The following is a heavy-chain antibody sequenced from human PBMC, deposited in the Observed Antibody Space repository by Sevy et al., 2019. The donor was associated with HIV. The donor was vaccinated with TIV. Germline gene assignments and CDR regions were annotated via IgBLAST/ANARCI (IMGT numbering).Heavy chain of an antibody. D-gene: IGHD3-22*01. J-gene: IGHJ4*02. V-gene: IGHV1-24*01. CDR2: FDPEDGET. CDR3: ATARQYYSDNSGYFDY. CDR1: GYSLTELS. Sequence: ASVKVSCKVSGYSLTELSMHWVRQAPGKGLEWMVRFDPEDGETIYSQKFQGRFTMTEDTSTDTAYMQLSSLRSEDTAVYSSATARQYYSDNSGYFDYWGQGTLVTVSS.